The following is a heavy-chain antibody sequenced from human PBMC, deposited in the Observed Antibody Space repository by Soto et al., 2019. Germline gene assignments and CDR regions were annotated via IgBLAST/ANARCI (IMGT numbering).Heavy chain of an antibody. CDR1: GYTFTSYA. D-gene: IGHD1-26*01. CDR3: ARQMGGWPLGQYYFDY. Sequence: ASVKVSCKASGYTFTSYAMHWVRQAPGQRLEWMGWINAGNGNTKYSQKFQGRVTITRDTSASTAYMELSSLRSEDTAVYYCARQMGGWPLGQYYFDYWGQGTLVTVSS. J-gene: IGHJ4*02. CDR2: INAGNGNT. V-gene: IGHV1-3*01.